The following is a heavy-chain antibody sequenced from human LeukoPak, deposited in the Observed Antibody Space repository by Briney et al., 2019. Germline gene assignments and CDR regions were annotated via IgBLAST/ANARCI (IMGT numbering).Heavy chain of an antibody. V-gene: IGHV3-9*01. CDR1: GFTFDDYA. Sequence: GGSLRLSCAASGFTFDDYAMHWVRQAPGKGLEWVSGISWNSSSIGYADSVKGRFTISRDNAKNSLSLQMNSLRAEDTAVYYCARAKRGYSYGYYHYFDYWGQGTLVTVSS. CDR2: ISWNSSSI. J-gene: IGHJ4*02. CDR3: ARAKRGYSYGYYHYFDY. D-gene: IGHD5-18*01.